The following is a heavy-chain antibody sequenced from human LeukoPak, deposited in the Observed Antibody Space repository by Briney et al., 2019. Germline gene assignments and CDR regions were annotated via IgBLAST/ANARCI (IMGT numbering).Heavy chain of an antibody. V-gene: IGHV1-8*01. J-gene: IGHJ5*02. Sequence: ASVKVSCKASGYTFTSYDINWVRQATEQGLEWMGWMNPNSGNTGYAQKFQGRVTMTRNTSISTAYMELSSLRSEDTAVYYCARLYSSGWFNWFDPWGQGTLVTVSS. CDR1: GYTFTSYD. D-gene: IGHD6-19*01. CDR2: MNPNSGNT. CDR3: ARLYSSGWFNWFDP.